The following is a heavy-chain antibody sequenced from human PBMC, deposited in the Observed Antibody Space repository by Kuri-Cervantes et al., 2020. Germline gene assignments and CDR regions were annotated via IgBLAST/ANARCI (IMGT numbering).Heavy chain of an antibody. CDR2: IYWDDDK. CDR1: GFSLSTSGVG. Sequence: SGPTLVKPTQTLTLTCTFSGFSLSTSGVGVGWIRQPPGKALEWLALIYWDDDKFYSTSLKTRLTISKDTSKNQVVLTMTYMDPVDTATYYCAHRRGLDDFDYWGQGTLVTGSS. D-gene: IGHD6-19*01. V-gene: IGHV2-5*02. J-gene: IGHJ4*02. CDR3: AHRRGLDDFDY.